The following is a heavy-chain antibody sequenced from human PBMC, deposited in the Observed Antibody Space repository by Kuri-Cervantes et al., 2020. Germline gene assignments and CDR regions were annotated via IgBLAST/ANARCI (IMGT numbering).Heavy chain of an antibody. CDR1: GFTFSSYG. J-gene: IGHJ4*02. V-gene: IGHV3-30*02. CDR3: AKGGIAVAGIDY. Sequence: GESLKISCAASGFTFSSYGMHWVRQAPGKGLEWVAVIWYDGSNKYYADPVKGRFTISRDNSKNTLYLQMNSLRAEDTAVYYCAKGGIAVAGIDYWGQGTLVTVSS. D-gene: IGHD6-19*01. CDR2: IWYDGSNK.